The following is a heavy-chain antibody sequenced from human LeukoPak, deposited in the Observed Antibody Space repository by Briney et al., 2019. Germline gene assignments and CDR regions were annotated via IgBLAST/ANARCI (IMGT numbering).Heavy chain of an antibody. CDR2: IRSKAYGGTT. J-gene: IGHJ4*02. CDR3: TGSFGELSFFAH. D-gene: IGHD3-10*01. V-gene: IGHV3-49*04. CDR1: GFTFGDYG. Sequence: PGRSLRLSCTASGFTFGDYGMSWVRQAPGKGLEWVGFIRSKAYGGTTEYAASVKGRFTITRDDSKSIAYLQVNSLKTEDTAVYYCTGSFGELSFFAHWGQGTLVTVPS.